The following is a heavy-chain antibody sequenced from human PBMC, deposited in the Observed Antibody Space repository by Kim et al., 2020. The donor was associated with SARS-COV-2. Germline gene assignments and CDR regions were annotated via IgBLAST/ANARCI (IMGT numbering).Heavy chain of an antibody. D-gene: IGHD3-10*01. CDR3: ARDSYTRTLWFGELFDY. J-gene: IGHJ4*02. CDR1: GYTFTSYG. CDR2: ISAYNGNT. V-gene: IGHV1-18*01. Sequence: ASVKVSCKASGYTFTSYGISWVRQAPGQGLEWMGWISAYNGNTNYAQKLQGRVTMTTDTSTSTAYMELRSLRSDDTAVYYCARDSYTRTLWFGELFDYWGQGTLVTVSS.